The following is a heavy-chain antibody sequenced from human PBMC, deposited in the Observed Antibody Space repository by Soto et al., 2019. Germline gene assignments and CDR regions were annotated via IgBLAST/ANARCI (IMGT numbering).Heavy chain of an antibody. CDR1: GNTFTSYG. CDR3: ARGIAAAGRGDWFDP. J-gene: IGHJ5*02. D-gene: IGHD6-13*01. Sequence: VQLVQSGAEVKKPGASEKVSCKASGNTFTSYGISWVRQAPGQGLEWMGWISAYNGNTNYAQKLQGRVTMTTDTSTSTAYMELRSLRSDDTAVYYCARGIAAAGRGDWFDPWGQGTLVTVSS. CDR2: ISAYNGNT. V-gene: IGHV1-18*01.